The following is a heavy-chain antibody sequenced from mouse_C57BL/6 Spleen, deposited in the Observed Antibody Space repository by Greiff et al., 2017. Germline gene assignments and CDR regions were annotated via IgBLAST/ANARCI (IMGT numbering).Heavy chain of an antibody. J-gene: IGHJ3*01. CDR3: AREGDYGNYGAD. Sequence: VQLQQSGAELARPGASVKMSCKASGYTFTSYTLHWVKQRPGQGLEWIGYINPSSGYTKYNQKFKEQATLTADKSSSTAYMELSSLTSEDSAVDYCAREGDYGNYGADWGQGTLVTVSA. CDR2: INPSSGYT. V-gene: IGHV1-4*01. D-gene: IGHD2-1*01. CDR1: GYTFTSYT.